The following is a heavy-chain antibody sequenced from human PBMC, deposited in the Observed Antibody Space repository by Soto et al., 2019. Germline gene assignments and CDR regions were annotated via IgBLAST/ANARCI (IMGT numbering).Heavy chain of an antibody. J-gene: IGHJ6*02. CDR2: IYYSGST. Sequence: PSETLSLTCTVSGGSISSGGYYWSWIRQHPGKGLEWIGYIYYSGSTYYNPSLKSRVTISVDTSKNQFSLKLSSVTAADTAVYYCARDPIAAAGYYYYGMDVWGQGTTVTLSS. D-gene: IGHD6-13*01. V-gene: IGHV4-31*03. CDR3: ARDPIAAAGYYYYGMDV. CDR1: GGSISSGGYY.